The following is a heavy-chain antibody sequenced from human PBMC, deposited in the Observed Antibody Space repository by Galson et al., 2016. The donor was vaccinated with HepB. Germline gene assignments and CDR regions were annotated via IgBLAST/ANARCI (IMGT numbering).Heavy chain of an antibody. V-gene: IGHV3-53*01. Sequence: SLRLSCAASGVTLSNNYRRWFRQPPGKGLEWVSLMYSSGSTQYADSVKGRFTISRDNSKNTLYLQMNSLRVGDTAGYYCAADPPAVGTRTWGWGQGTLVTVS. CDR3: AADPPAVGTRTWG. D-gene: IGHD3-16*01. CDR2: MYSSGST. J-gene: IGHJ4*02. CDR1: GVTLSNNY.